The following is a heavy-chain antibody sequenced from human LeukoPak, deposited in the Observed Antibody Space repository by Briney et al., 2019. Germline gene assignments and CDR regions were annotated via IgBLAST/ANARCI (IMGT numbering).Heavy chain of an antibody. CDR1: GYTFTGYY. D-gene: IGHD6-13*01. J-gene: IGHJ6*02. CDR3: ARDRGYSSSWYDYYYYYGVDV. V-gene: IGHV1-2*02. CDR2: INPNSGGT. Sequence: ASVKVSCKASGYTFTGYYMHWVRQAPGQGLEWMGWINPNSGGTNYAQKFQGRVTMTRDTSISTAYMELSRLRSDDTAVYYCARDRGYSSSWYDYYYYYGVDVWGQGTTVTVSS.